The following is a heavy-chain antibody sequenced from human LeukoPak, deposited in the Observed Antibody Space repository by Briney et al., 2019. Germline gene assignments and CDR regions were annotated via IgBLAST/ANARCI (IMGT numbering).Heavy chain of an antibody. D-gene: IGHD1-1*01. CDR2: ISYDGRDK. CDR1: GLTFSSYA. Sequence: GRSLRLSCVASGLTFSSYAMHSVRQAPGKGLGWVAAISYDGRDKYYADSVKGRFTISRDNSKNTVYLQMNSLRAEDTAVYYCASGTTGTTWSYGMDVWGQGTTVTVSS. CDR3: ASGTTGTTWSYGMDV. J-gene: IGHJ6*02. V-gene: IGHV3-30*01.